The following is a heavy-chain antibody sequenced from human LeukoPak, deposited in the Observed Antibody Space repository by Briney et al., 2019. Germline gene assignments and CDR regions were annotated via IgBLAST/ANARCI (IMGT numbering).Heavy chain of an antibody. CDR2: IYSGGST. D-gene: IGHD3-22*01. CDR1: GFTVSSNY. CDR3: ATDLRWVVVITTMGY. J-gene: IGHJ4*02. Sequence: PGGSLRLSCAASGFTVSSNYMSWVRQAPGKGLEWVSVIYSGGSTYYADSVKGRFTISRDNSKNTLYLQMNSLRAEDTAVYYCATDLRWVVVITTMGYWGQGTLVTVSS. V-gene: IGHV3-53*01.